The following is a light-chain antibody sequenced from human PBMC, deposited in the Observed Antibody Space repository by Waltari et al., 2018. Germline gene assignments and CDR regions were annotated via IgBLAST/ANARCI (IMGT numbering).Light chain of an antibody. V-gene: IGKV3-11*01. Sequence: EIVLTQSPATLSLSPGERATLSCRASQSVSSYLAWYQQKPGQAPRLLIYDASNRATCIPARFSGSGSGTDFTLTISSLEPEDFAVYYCQQHSNSLTFGGGTKVEIK. CDR3: QQHSNSLT. CDR1: QSVSSY. J-gene: IGKJ4*01. CDR2: DAS.